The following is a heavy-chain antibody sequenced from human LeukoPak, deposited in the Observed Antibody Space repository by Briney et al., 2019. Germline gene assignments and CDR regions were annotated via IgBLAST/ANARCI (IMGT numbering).Heavy chain of an antibody. J-gene: IGHJ4*02. CDR1: GYSFASQD. CDR2: INPGNGDT. Sequence: ASVKVSCKTSGYSFASQDMHWVRQAPGQSLEWMGCINPGNGDTKYSQEFQGRVTITRDTSATTAYMELSSLRSDDMAVYYCTLYNYWGQGTLVTVSS. V-gene: IGHV1-3*03. CDR3: TLYNY. D-gene: IGHD2-2*02.